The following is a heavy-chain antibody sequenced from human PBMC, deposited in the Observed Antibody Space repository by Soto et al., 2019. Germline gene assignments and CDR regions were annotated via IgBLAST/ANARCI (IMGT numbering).Heavy chain of an antibody. Sequence: ASVKVSCKASGYTFTSYGISWVRQAPGQGLEWMGWISAYNGNTNYAQKLQGRVTMTTDTSTSTAYMELRSLRSDDTAVYDWARDYSGSYYPTDAIDIWGQGTMVTVSS. CDR3: ARDYSGSYYPTDAIDI. CDR1: GYTFTSYG. J-gene: IGHJ3*02. D-gene: IGHD1-26*01. CDR2: ISAYNGNT. V-gene: IGHV1-18*01.